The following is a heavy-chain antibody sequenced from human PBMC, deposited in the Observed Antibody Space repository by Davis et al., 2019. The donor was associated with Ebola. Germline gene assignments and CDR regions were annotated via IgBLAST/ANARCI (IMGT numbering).Heavy chain of an antibody. D-gene: IGHD3-9*01. J-gene: IGHJ4*02. Sequence: SETLSLTCTVSGGSINNYFWSWIRQPPGKGLEWIGNIHYLGNTNYNPSLKSRVTMSVDTSKSQFSLRLSSVTAADTAVYYCARSHSDWLLPFDYWGQGTLATVSS. V-gene: IGHV4-59*03. CDR2: IHYLGNT. CDR3: ARSHSDWLLPFDY. CDR1: GGSINNYF.